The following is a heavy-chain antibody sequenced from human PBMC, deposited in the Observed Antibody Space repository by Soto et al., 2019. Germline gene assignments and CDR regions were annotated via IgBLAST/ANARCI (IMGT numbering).Heavy chain of an antibody. CDR1: GYSFTSNW. CDR2: INPADSDI. V-gene: IGHV5-51*01. Sequence: ESLKTSCQGSGYSFTSNWIGWVRQMPGKGLEWMGIINPADSDIKYSPSFQGQVTISADKSIGTAYLQWSSLKASDTAMYYCARHQRDDASRKIDCWGQGTLVTVSS. D-gene: IGHD3-16*01. CDR3: ARHQRDDASRKIDC. J-gene: IGHJ4*02.